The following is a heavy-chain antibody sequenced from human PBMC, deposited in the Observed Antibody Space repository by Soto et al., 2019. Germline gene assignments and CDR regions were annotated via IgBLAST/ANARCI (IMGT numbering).Heavy chain of an antibody. D-gene: IGHD3-22*01. Sequence: GGSLRLSCAASGFTFSSYAMSWVRQAPGKGLEWVSAISGSGGSTYYAESVKGRFTISRGNSKNTLYLQMNSLGPEDTAVYYCAKDQMIVVATTAFDYWSQGTLVTVSS. CDR1: GFTFSSYA. CDR2: ISGSGGST. CDR3: AKDQMIVVATTAFDY. V-gene: IGHV3-23*01. J-gene: IGHJ4*02.